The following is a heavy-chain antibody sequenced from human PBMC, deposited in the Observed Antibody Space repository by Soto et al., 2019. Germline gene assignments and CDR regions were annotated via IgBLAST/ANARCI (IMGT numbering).Heavy chain of an antibody. CDR1: GGTFSSYA. J-gene: IGHJ1*01. V-gene: IGHV1-69*06. CDR3: ASGGGDGYKKPEYFQH. Sequence: SVKVSCKASGGTFSSYAISWVRQAPGQGLEWMGGIIPIFGTANYAQKFQGRVTITADKSTSTAYMELSSLRSEDTAVYYCASGGGDGYKKPEYFQHWGQGTLVTVSS. CDR2: IIPIFGTA. D-gene: IGHD3-16*01.